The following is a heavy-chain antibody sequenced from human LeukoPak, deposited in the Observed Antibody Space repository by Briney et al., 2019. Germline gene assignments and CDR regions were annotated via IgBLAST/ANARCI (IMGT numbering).Heavy chain of an antibody. D-gene: IGHD1-26*01. Sequence: SVKVSCKASGGTFSSYAISWVRQAPGQGLEWMGGIIPIFGTANYAQKFQGRVTITADESTSTAYMELSSLRSEDTAVYYCARDRIVGATSHYSDYWGQGTLVTVSS. V-gene: IGHV1-69*13. J-gene: IGHJ4*02. CDR3: ARDRIVGATSHYSDY. CDR2: IIPIFGTA. CDR1: GGTFSSYA.